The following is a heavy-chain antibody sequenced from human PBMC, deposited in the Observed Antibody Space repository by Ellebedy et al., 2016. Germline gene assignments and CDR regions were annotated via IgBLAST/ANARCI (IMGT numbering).Heavy chain of an antibody. Sequence: SVKVSXKASGGTFSSYAISWVRQAPGQGLEWMGRIIPILGIANYAQKFQGRVTITADKSTSTAYMELSRLRSDDTAVYYCALYCSSTSCYRSPKAFDIWGQGTMVTVSS. CDR1: GGTFSSYA. CDR2: IIPILGIA. CDR3: ALYCSSTSCYRSPKAFDI. J-gene: IGHJ3*02. V-gene: IGHV1-69*04. D-gene: IGHD2-2*02.